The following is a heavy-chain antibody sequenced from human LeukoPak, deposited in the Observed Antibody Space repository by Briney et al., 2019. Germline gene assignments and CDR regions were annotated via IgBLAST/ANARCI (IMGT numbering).Heavy chain of an antibody. Sequence: SVKVSCKASGGAFSSYAISWVRQAPGQGLEWMGGIIPIFGTANYAQKFQGRVTITADESTSTAYMELSSLRSEDTAVYYCARGIPRGGYIAARLLEGEPYYYYGMDVWGQGTTVTVSS. CDR1: GGAFSSYA. CDR3: ARGIPRGGYIAARLLEGEPYYYYGMDV. D-gene: IGHD6-6*01. J-gene: IGHJ6*02. V-gene: IGHV1-69*01. CDR2: IIPIFGTA.